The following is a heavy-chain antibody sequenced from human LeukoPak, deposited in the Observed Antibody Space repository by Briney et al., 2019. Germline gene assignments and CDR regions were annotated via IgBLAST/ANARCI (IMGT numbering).Heavy chain of an antibody. Sequence: SETPSLTCTVSGGSISSYYWSWIRQPPGKGLEWIGYIYYSGGTNYNPSLKSRVTISVDTSKNQFSLKLSSVTAADTAVYYCARDYEGDYFDYWGQGTLVTVSS. CDR2: IYYSGGT. D-gene: IGHD3-16*01. V-gene: IGHV4-59*01. J-gene: IGHJ4*02. CDR3: ARDYEGDYFDY. CDR1: GGSISSYY.